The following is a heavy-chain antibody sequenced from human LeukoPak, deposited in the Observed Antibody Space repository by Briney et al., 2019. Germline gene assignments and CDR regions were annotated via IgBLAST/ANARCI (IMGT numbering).Heavy chain of an antibody. CDR3: TRLTGVGSYQHLDY. CDR1: GFTFSSHG. Sequence: GGSLRLSCAASGFTFSSHGMYWVRQAPDKGLEWVAVIWFDGSKEHYTDSVKGRFTISRDNSKNTLWLQMNSLRAEDTAVYYCTRLTGVGSYQHLDYWGQGTLVTVSS. V-gene: IGHV3-33*07. J-gene: IGHJ4*02. CDR2: IWFDGSKE. D-gene: IGHD1-26*01.